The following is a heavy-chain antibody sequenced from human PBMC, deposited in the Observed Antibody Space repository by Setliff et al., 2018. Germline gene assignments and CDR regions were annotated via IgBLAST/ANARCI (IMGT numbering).Heavy chain of an antibody. V-gene: IGHV1-69*10. Sequence: ASVKVSCKASGGTFSSYAISWVRQAPGQGLEWMGGIIPILGIANYAQKFQVRVTITADKSTSTAYMELSSLRSEDTAVYYCATPTVVTPHYYYGMDVWGQGTTVTVSS. CDR3: ATPTVVTPHYYYGMDV. CDR2: IIPILGIA. CDR1: GGTFSSYA. J-gene: IGHJ6*02. D-gene: IGHD4-17*01.